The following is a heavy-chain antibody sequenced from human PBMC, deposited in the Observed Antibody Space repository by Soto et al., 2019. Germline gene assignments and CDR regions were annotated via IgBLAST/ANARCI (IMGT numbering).Heavy chain of an antibody. CDR3: ARDRSVVVTAIENYCDD. D-gene: IGHD2-21*02. CDR2: IWYDGSNK. V-gene: IGHV3-33*01. CDR1: GFTFSSYG. J-gene: IGHJ4*02. Sequence: ESGGGVVQPGRSLRLSCAASGFTFSSYGMHWVRQAPGKGLEWVAVIWYDGSNKYYADSVQGRFTISRDNSKNTLYLQRNSLRAEDTAVYYCARDRSVVVTAIENYCDDWGQGTLVTVSS.